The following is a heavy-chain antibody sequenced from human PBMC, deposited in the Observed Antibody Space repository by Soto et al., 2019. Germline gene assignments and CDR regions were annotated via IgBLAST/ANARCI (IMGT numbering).Heavy chain of an antibody. CDR3: ARVLCSSPSCYIWTGAFDI. D-gene: IGHD2-2*02. Sequence: EVQLVESGGGLVQPGGSLRLSCAASGFTVSSNYMSWVRQAPGKGLAWVSVIYSGGSTYYADSVKGRFTISRHNSKNTLYLQMNSLRADDTAVYYCARVLCSSPSCYIWTGAFDIWGQGTMVTVSS. CDR2: IYSGGST. V-gene: IGHV3-53*04. J-gene: IGHJ3*02. CDR1: GFTVSSNY.